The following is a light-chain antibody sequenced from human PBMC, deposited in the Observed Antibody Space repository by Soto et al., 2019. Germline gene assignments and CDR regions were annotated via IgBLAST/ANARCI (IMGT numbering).Light chain of an antibody. CDR2: DAS. J-gene: IGKJ2*01. CDR1: QSISSW. Sequence: DIQMTQSPSTLSASVGDRVTITCRASQSISSWLAWYQQKPGEAPKLLIYDASSLESGVPSRFSGSGSGTEFSLTISSLQADEFATYYCQQYDTYLRTFGKGTKLEIK. V-gene: IGKV1-5*01. CDR3: QQYDTYLRT.